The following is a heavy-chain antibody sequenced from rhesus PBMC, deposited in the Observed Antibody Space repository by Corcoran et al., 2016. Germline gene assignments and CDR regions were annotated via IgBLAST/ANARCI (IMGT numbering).Heavy chain of an antibody. Sequence: QVKLQQWGEGLVKPSETLSLTCAVYGGSLSGDYYWSWIRQAPGGGREWIGNIDGNSADTNYNPSLKNRVTISKDTSKNQFSLKLRSGTAADTAVYYCASARGSGNYRLSLDYWGQGVLVTVSS. D-gene: IGHD1-44*01. J-gene: IGHJ4*01. V-gene: IGHV4-73*01. CDR2: IDGNSADT. CDR3: ASARGSGNYRLSLDY. CDR1: GGSLSGDYY.